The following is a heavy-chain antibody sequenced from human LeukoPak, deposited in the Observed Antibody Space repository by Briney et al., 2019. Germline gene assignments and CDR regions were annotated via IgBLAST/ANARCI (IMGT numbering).Heavy chain of an antibody. V-gene: IGHV3-23*01. D-gene: IGHD4-17*01. Sequence: GRSLRLSCAASGFTFSSYAMSWVRQAPGKGLEWVSAISGSGGSTYYADSVKGRFTISRDNSKNTLYLQMNSLRAEDTAVYYCAAYGDYEGSSDYWGQGTLVTVSS. J-gene: IGHJ4*02. CDR1: GFTFSSYA. CDR3: AAYGDYEGSSDY. CDR2: ISGSGGST.